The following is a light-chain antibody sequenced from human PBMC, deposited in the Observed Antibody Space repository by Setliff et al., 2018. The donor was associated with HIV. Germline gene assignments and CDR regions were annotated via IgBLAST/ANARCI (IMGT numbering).Light chain of an antibody. CDR3: SSYTSTSTPYV. Sequence: QSVLTQPASVSGSPGQSVTISCTGTSSDVGAYYYVSWYQQHPAKAPKLILYDVSNRPSGVSNRFSGSKSGNTASLTISGLQAVDEADYYCSSYTSTSTPYVFGTGTKVTVL. J-gene: IGLJ1*01. CDR2: DVS. V-gene: IGLV2-14*03. CDR1: SSDVGAYYY.